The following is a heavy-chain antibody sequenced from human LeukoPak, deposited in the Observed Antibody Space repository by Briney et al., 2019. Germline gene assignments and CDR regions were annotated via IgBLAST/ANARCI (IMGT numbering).Heavy chain of an antibody. D-gene: IGHD3-22*01. CDR1: GFTFSDYY. V-gene: IGHV3-11*01. CDR2: ISSSGSTI. CDR3: ARVEYYYDSSGYPDY. J-gene: IGHJ4*02. Sequence: GGSLRLSCAASGFTFSDYYMSWIRQAPGKGLEWVSYISSSGSTIYYADSVKGRFTVSRDNAKNSLYLQMNSLRAEDTAVYYCARVEYYYDSSGYPDYWGQGTLVTVSS.